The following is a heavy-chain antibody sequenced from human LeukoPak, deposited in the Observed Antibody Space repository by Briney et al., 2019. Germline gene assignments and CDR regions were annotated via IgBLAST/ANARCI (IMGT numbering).Heavy chain of an antibody. CDR3: AREAPMSD. CDR2: ISSSSSYI. Sequence: PGGSLRLSCAASGFTVSSNYMSWVRQAPGKGLEWVSSISSSSSYIYYADSVKGRFTISRDNSKNTLYLQMNSLRAEDTAVYYCAREAPMSDWGQGTLVTVSS. V-gene: IGHV3-21*01. J-gene: IGHJ4*02. CDR1: GFTVSSNY.